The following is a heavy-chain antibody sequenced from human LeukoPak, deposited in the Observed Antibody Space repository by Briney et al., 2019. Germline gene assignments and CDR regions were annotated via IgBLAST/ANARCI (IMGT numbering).Heavy chain of an antibody. CDR1: GGSVSSNSAA. V-gene: IGHV6-1*01. Sequence: SQTLSLTCAISGGSVSSNSAAWNWIRQSPSRGLEWLGRTYYRSKWYNDYAVSEKSRIPISPDSSKNQFSLQLNCVTPEDTAVYYCARERTGRIVATILRRVLRGFDPWGQGTLVTVSS. CDR3: ARERTGRIVATILRRVLRGFDP. J-gene: IGHJ5*02. D-gene: IGHD5-12*01. CDR2: TYYRSKWYN.